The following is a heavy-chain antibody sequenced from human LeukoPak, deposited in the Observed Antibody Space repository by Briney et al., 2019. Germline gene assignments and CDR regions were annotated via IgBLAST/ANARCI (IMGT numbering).Heavy chain of an antibody. Sequence: GGSLRLSCAASGFTFSSYGLHWVRQAPGKGLEWVAVISYDGSNKYYADSVKGRFTISRDNSKNTLYLQMNSLRAEDTAVYYCAKDPGYCSGGSCYSLDYWGQGTLVTVSS. CDR2: ISYDGSNK. J-gene: IGHJ4*02. V-gene: IGHV3-30*18. D-gene: IGHD2-15*01. CDR3: AKDPGYCSGGSCYSLDY. CDR1: GFTFSSYG.